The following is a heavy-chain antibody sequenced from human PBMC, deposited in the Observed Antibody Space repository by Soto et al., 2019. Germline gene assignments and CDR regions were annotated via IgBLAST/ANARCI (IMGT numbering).Heavy chain of an antibody. CDR1: GFTFSSYA. CDR2: ISGSGGST. Sequence: GGSLRLSCAASGFTFSSYAMSWVRQAPGKGLEWVSAISGSGGSTYYADSVKGRFTISRDNSKNTLYLQMNSLRAEDTAVYYRAKGQIVVVPAAMAYFDYWGQGTLVTVSS. J-gene: IGHJ4*02. CDR3: AKGQIVVVPAAMAYFDY. V-gene: IGHV3-23*01. D-gene: IGHD2-2*01.